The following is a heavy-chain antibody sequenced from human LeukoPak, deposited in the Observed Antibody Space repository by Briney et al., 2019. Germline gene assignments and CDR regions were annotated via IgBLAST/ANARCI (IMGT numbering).Heavy chain of an antibody. CDR3: ARDFRAYSSGRLPPDY. V-gene: IGHV4-34*01. Sequence: SETLSLTCAVYGGSFSGYYWSWIRQPPGKGLEWIGEINHSGSTNYNPSLKSRVTISVDTSKNQFSLKLSSVTAADTAVYYCARDFRAYSSGRLPPDYWGQGTLVTVSS. J-gene: IGHJ4*02. CDR1: GGSFSGYY. D-gene: IGHD6-19*01. CDR2: INHSGST.